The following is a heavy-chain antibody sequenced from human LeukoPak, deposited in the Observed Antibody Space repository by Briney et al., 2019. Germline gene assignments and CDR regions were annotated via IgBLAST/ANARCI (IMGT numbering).Heavy chain of an antibody. J-gene: IGHJ3*02. CDR3: ARDNTRMYSLDI. CDR2: ISRSGSAI. CDR1: GFTFSNYD. D-gene: IGHD2-8*01. Sequence: GGSLRLSCAASGFTFSNYDMNWVRQAPGKGLEWVSSISRSGSAIYYTDSVKGRFTISRDNSKNTLYLQMNSLRAEDTAVYYCARDNTRMYSLDIWGQGTMVTVSS. V-gene: IGHV3-48*01.